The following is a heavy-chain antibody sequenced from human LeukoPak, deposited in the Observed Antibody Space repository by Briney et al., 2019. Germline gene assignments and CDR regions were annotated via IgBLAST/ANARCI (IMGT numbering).Heavy chain of an antibody. CDR3: AGVRSTKAVDDAFDI. J-gene: IGHJ3*02. CDR2: IYYSGST. D-gene: IGHD6-19*01. CDR1: GGSISSYY. V-gene: IGHV4-59*01. Sequence: SETLSLTCTVSGGSISSYYWSWIRQPPGKGLEWIGYIYYSGSTNYNPSLKSRVTISVDTSKNQFSLKLSSVTAADTAVYYCAGVRSTKAVDDAFDIWGQGTMVTVSS.